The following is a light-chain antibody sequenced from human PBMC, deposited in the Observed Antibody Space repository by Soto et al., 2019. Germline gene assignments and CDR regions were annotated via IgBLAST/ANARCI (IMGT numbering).Light chain of an antibody. J-gene: IGLJ2*01. CDR1: SSDVGGYNY. Sequence: QSALTQPASVSGSLGQSITISCTGTSSDVGGYNYVSWYQQHPGKAPKLMIYDVSNRPSGVSNRFSGSKSGNTASLTISGLQAEDEADYYCSSYTSSSTYVVFGGGTKLTVL. V-gene: IGLV2-14*01. CDR2: DVS. CDR3: SSYTSSSTYVV.